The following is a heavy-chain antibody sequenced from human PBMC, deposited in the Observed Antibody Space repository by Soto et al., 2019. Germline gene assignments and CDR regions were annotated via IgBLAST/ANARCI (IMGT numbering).Heavy chain of an antibody. CDR2: ISYDGSNT. CDR3: AKEGGLSGSYYISSSYYFGY. J-gene: IGHJ4*02. V-gene: IGHV3-30*18. Sequence: GRSLTLSCVASGFTFSSSGMHWVRQAPDKGMEWVAIISYDGSNTYYADSVKGRFTISRDNSKNTLYLQMNSLSAEDTSVYYCAKEGGLSGSYYISSSYYFGYWGQGTLVTVSS. D-gene: IGHD1-26*01. CDR1: GFTFSSSG.